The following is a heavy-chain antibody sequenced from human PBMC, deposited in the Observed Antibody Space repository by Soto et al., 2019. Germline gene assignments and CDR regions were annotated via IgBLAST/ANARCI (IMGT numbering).Heavy chain of an antibody. CDR3: ALYRRPYIFDY. J-gene: IGHJ4*02. V-gene: IGHV1-3*01. CDR2: INAGNGNT. D-gene: IGHD5-12*01. CDR1: GYTFTSNA. Sequence: GASVKVTCKASGYTFTSNAMHWVRQAPGQRLEWMGWINAGNGNTKYSQKFQGRVTITRDTSASTAYMELSSLRSEDTAVYYCALYRRPYIFDYWGQGTLVTVSS.